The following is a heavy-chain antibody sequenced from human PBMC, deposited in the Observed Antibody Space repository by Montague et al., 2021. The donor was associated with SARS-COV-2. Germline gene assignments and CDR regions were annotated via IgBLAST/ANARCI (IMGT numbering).Heavy chain of an antibody. V-gene: IGHV4-39*01. Sequence: SETLSLTCTSLVSWKSGADRKSTRLNPTPHSILYSVCSIYYDSRTYYNPSLRSRVSFSMDTSKNHFSLSLNSVTAADTAVYFCARQLPSYCSTNKCYPYYFEVWGQGDLVTVSS. CDR2: IYYDSRT. CDR1: VSWKSGADR. D-gene: IGHD2-2*01. J-gene: IGHJ4*02. CDR3: ARQLPSYCSTNKCYPYYFEV.